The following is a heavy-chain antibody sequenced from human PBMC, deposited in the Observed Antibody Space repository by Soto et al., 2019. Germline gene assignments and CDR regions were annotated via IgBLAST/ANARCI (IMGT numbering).Heavy chain of an antibody. CDR1: GGTFSSYA. CDR3: ASVVVTGHYYYGMDV. D-gene: IGHD2-21*02. Sequence: SVKVSCKASGGTFSSYAISWVRQAPGQGLEWMGGIIPIFGTANYAQKFQGRVAITADESTSTAYMELSSLRSEDTAVYYCASVVVTGHYYYGMDVWGQGTTVTVSS. CDR2: IIPIFGTA. V-gene: IGHV1-69*13. J-gene: IGHJ6*02.